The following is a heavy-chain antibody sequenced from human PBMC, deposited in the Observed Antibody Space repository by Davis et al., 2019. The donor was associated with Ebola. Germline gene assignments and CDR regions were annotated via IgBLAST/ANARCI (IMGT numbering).Heavy chain of an antibody. J-gene: IGHJ6*02. CDR1: GYTFTSYY. Sequence: ASVKVSCKASGYTFTSYYMLCVRQAPGQGLEWMGIINPSGGSTSYAQKFQGRVTMTRDTSTSTVYMELSSLSSEDTAVYYCARVQRWLQLVYYGVDVWGQGTTVTVSS. CDR3: ARVQRWLQLVYYGVDV. CDR2: INPSGGST. D-gene: IGHD5-24*01. V-gene: IGHV1-46*01.